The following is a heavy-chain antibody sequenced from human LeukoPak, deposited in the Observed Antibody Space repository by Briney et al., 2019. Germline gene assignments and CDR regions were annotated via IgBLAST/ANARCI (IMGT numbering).Heavy chain of an antibody. CDR1: GFTFSSYG. CDR2: IWYDGSNK. V-gene: IGHV3-33*01. Sequence: GGSLRLSCAASGFTFSSYGMHWVRQAPGKGLEWVAVIWYDGSNKYYADSVKGRFTISRDNSKNTLYLQMNSLRAEDTAVYYCARDGDGDYVGSIDYWGQGTLVTVSS. D-gene: IGHD4-17*01. J-gene: IGHJ4*02. CDR3: ARDGDGDYVGSIDY.